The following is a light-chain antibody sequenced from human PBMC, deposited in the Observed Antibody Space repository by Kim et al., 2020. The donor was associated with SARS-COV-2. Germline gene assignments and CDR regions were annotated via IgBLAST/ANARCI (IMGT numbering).Light chain of an antibody. CDR3: QTWGTGILV. CDR2: LNSDGSH. V-gene: IGLV4-69*01. J-gene: IGLJ2*01. CDR1: SGHSTYA. Sequence: QLVLTQSPSASASLGASVKLTCTLSSGHSTYAIAWHQQQPEKGPRYLMKLNSDGSHNKGDGIPDRFSGSSSGAERYLTISSLQSEDEADYYCQTWGTGILVFGGGTQLTVL.